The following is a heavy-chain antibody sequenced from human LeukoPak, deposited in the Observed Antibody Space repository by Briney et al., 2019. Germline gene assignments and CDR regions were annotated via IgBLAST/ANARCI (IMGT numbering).Heavy chain of an antibody. D-gene: IGHD3-16*01. J-gene: IGHJ4*02. CDR2: VNPTSSSI. Sequence: PGGSLRLSCAVSGLIFSDYSFNWVRQAPGKGLEWVSSVNPTSSSIYYADAVRGRFTISRDNAKNSLYLQMSSLRADDTAVYYCATEGAYTTSSPPAYWGQGTRVTVSS. CDR3: ATEGAYTTSSPPAY. CDR1: GLIFSDYS. V-gene: IGHV3-21*01.